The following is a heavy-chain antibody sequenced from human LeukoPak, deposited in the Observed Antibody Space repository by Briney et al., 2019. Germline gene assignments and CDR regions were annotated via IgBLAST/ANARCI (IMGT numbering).Heavy chain of an antibody. Sequence: GGSLRLSCAASGFTFSSYAMSWVRQAPGKGLEWVSAISGSGGSTYYADSVKGRFTISRDNSKNTLYLQMNSLRAEDTAVYYCAKGVQDTDHENPFDYWGQGTLVTVSS. J-gene: IGHJ4*02. D-gene: IGHD5-18*01. CDR2: ISGSGGST. CDR3: AKGVQDTDHENPFDY. CDR1: GFTFSSYA. V-gene: IGHV3-23*01.